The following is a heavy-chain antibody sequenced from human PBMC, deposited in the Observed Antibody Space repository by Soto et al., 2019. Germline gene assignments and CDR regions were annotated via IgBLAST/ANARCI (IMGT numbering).Heavy chain of an antibody. CDR3: ATGTDYGDYTGKYYYYYYMDV. V-gene: IGHV1-24*01. D-gene: IGHD4-17*01. J-gene: IGHJ6*03. Sequence: GASVKVSCKVSGYTLTELSMHWVRQAPGKGLEWMGGFDPEDGETIYAQKFQGRVTMTEDTSTDTAYMEPSSLRSEDTAVYYCATGTDYGDYTGKYYYYYYMDVWGKGTTVTVS. CDR1: GYTLTELS. CDR2: FDPEDGET.